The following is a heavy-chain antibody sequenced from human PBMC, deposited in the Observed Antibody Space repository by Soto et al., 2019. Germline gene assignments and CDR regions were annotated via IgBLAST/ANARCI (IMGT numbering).Heavy chain of an antibody. Sequence: ASVTVSCKASGYTFTGDYMHWVRQAPGQGLEWMGWINPNSGGTNYAQKFQGWVTMTRDTSISTAYMELSRLRSDDTAVYYCARDLASPLPEYYFDYWGQGTLVTVSS. V-gene: IGHV1-2*04. CDR1: GYTFTGDY. J-gene: IGHJ4*02. CDR3: ARDLASPLPEYYFDY. CDR2: INPNSGGT. D-gene: IGHD3-10*01.